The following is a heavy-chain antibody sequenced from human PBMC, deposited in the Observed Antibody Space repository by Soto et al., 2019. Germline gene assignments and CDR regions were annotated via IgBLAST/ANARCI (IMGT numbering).Heavy chain of an antibody. CDR2: ISYDGSNK. CDR1: GFTFSSYG. V-gene: IGHV3-30*03. CDR3: APDWFDP. Sequence: PGGSLRLSCAASGFTFSSYGMHWVRQAPGKGLEWVAVISYDGSNKYYADSVKGRFTISRDNSKNTLYLQMNSLRAEDTDVYYCAPDWFDPWGQGTLVTVSS. J-gene: IGHJ5*02.